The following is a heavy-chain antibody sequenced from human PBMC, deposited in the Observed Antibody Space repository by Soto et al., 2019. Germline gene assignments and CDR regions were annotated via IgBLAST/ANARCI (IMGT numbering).Heavy chain of an antibody. J-gene: IGHJ6*02. Sequence: GGSLRLSCSASGFTFSSYAMHWVRQAPGKGLEYVSAISSNGGSTYYAVSVKGRFTISRDNSKNTLYLQMSSLRADDTPVYSCVKYHGTTSRTRCYYYYGMDVWGQETTVAVSS. V-gene: IGHV3-64D*06. D-gene: IGHD2-2*01. CDR3: VKYHGTTSRTRCYYYYGMDV. CDR1: GFTFSSYA. CDR2: ISSNGGST.